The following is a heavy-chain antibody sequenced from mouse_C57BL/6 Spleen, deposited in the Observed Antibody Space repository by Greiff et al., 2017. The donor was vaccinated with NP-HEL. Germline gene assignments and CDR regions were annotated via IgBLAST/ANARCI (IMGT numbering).Heavy chain of an antibody. CDR3: TTVPFDGYYSPFAY. Sequence: DVKLVESGGGLVQPGGSMKLSCVASGFTFSNYWMNWVRQSPEKGLEWVAQIRLKSDNYATHYAESVKGRLTISRDESKRSVYLQMNNLRAEDTGIYYCTTVPFDGYYSPFAYWGQGTLVTVSA. D-gene: IGHD2-3*01. CDR2: IRLKSDNYAT. V-gene: IGHV6-3*01. CDR1: GFTFSNYW. J-gene: IGHJ3*01.